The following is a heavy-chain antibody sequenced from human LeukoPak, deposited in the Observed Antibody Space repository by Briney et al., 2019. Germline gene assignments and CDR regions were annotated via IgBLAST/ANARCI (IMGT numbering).Heavy chain of an antibody. V-gene: IGHV3-53*01. CDR3: ARVGGSSYNY. J-gene: IGHJ4*02. CDR1: GFTVSSNY. D-gene: IGHD1-26*01. CDR2: IYSGGNT. Sequence: GGSLRLSCAASGFTVSSNYMSWVRRARGKGLEWVSVIYSGGNTYYADSVKGRFTISRDNSKNTLYLQMNSLRAEDTAVYYCARVGGSSYNYWGQGTLVTVSS.